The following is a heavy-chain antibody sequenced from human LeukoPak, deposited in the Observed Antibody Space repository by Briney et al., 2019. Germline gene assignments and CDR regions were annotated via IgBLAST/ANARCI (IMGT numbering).Heavy chain of an antibody. CDR3: AKDLNTVMMQYFAS. CDR2: MRYDGKTE. J-gene: IGHJ4*02. CDR1: GFPFSSYV. V-gene: IGHV3-30*02. D-gene: IGHD2-21*01. Sequence: GGSLRLSCTGSGFPFSSYVMHWVRQTPGRGLEWVAFMRYDGKTEYYADSVKGRFTIAREDSHSTVHLHMKDLRPDDAAVYFCAKDLNTVMMQYFASWGQGTLVSVSS.